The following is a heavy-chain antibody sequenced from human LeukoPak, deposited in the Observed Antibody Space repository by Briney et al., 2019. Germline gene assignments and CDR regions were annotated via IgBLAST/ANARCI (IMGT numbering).Heavy chain of an antibody. D-gene: IGHD6-19*01. Sequence: GGSLRLSCATSGFSLSRNGMHWVRQAPGQGLEWVAFILSDGSYEYYADSVKGRFTISRDTSKNTLFLQMNSLRTEDTAVYYCARDLSSGWYFDAFDIWGQGTMVTVSS. CDR3: ARDLSSGWYFDAFDI. CDR2: ILSDGSYE. CDR1: GFSLSRNG. V-gene: IGHV3-30*02. J-gene: IGHJ3*02.